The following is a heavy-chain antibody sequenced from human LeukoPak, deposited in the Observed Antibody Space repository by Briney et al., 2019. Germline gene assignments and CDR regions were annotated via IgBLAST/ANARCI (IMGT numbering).Heavy chain of an antibody. V-gene: IGHV3-15*07. J-gene: IGHJ3*02. CDR1: GFTFPNAW. D-gene: IGHD5-18*01. CDR3: TADTTMAAMAFDI. CDR2: IKKEIDGGTI. Sequence: GGSLRLSCAASGFTFPNAWMNWVRQAPGKGLEWVGRIKKEIDGGTIDYAAPVKGRFIISRDDSTDTLYLQMNSLKTEDTAVYYCTADTTMAAMAFDIWGQGTMVTVSS.